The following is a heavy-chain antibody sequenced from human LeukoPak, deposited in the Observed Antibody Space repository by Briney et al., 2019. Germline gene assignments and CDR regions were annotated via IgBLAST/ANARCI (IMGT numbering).Heavy chain of an antibody. CDR2: MYHSGST. V-gene: IGHV4-38-2*02. J-gene: IGHJ4*02. CDR3: ARTRYYYNSRSYGAPYYFDY. CDR1: GYSISSAYY. Sequence: PSETLSLTCSVSGYSISSAYYWGWIRQPPGKGLEWIGTMYHSGSTNYNPSLKSRVTISVDTSKNQFSLKLSSVTAADTAVYYCARTRYYYNSRSYGAPYYFDYWGQGTLVTVSS. D-gene: IGHD3-10*01.